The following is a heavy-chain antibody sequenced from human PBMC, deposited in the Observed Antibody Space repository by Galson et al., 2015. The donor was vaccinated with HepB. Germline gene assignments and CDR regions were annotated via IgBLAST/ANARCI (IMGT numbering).Heavy chain of an antibody. CDR2: IYYSGST. Sequence: LRLSCAASGFIFSGFAMNWVRQAPGKGLEWIGYIYYSGSTNYNPSLKSRVTISVDTSKNQFSLKLSSVTVADTAVYYCARGLNYFDYWGQGTLITVSS. J-gene: IGHJ4*02. CDR3: ARGLNYFDY. V-gene: IGHV4-59*01. CDR1: GFIFSGFA.